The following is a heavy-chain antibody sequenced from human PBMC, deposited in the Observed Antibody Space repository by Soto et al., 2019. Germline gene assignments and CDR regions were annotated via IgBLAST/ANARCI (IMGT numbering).Heavy chain of an antibody. V-gene: IGHV3-30-3*01. Sequence: GGSLRLSCAASGFTFSSYAMHWVRQAPGKGLEWVAVISYDGSNKYYADSVKGRFTISRDNSKNTLYLQMNSLRAEDTAVYYCARGLVSNIAAAATSYYYYYGMDVWGQGTTVTVSS. CDR3: ARGLVSNIAAAATSYYYYYGMDV. D-gene: IGHD6-13*01. CDR2: ISYDGSNK. CDR1: GFTFSSYA. J-gene: IGHJ6*02.